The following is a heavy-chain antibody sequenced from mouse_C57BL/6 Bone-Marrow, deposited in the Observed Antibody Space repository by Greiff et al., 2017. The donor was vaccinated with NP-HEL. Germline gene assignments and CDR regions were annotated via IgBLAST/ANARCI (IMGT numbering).Heavy chain of an antibody. CDR3: ARYGTGTGFDY. D-gene: IGHD4-1*01. CDR2: IRNKANGYTT. CDR1: GFTSTDYY. Sequence: EVMLVESGGGLVQPGGSLSLSCAASGFTSTDYYMSWVRQPPGKALEWLGFIRNKANGYTTEYSASVKGRFTISRDNSQSILYLQMNALRAEDSATYYCARYGTGTGFDYWGQGTTLTVSS. J-gene: IGHJ2*01. V-gene: IGHV7-3*01.